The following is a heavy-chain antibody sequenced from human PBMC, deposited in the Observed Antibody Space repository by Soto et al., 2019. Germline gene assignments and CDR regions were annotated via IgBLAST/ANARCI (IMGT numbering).Heavy chain of an antibody. CDR1: GFTFSSYS. J-gene: IGHJ6*02. D-gene: IGHD2-2*01. Sequence: EVQLVESGGGLVQPGGSLRLSCAASGFTFSSYSMNWVRQAPGKGLEWVSYISSSSSTIYYADSVKGRFTISRDNAKNSLYLQMNSLRDEDTAVYYCARGYCSSTSCYLDYYYYYYGMDVWGQGTTVTVSS. V-gene: IGHV3-48*02. CDR2: ISSSSSTI. CDR3: ARGYCSSTSCYLDYYYYYYGMDV.